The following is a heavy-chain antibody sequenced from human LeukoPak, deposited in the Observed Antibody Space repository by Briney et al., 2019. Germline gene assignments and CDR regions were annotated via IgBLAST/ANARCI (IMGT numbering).Heavy chain of an antibody. CDR2: IYYSGST. J-gene: IGHJ4*02. V-gene: IGHV4-59*08. D-gene: IGHD3-10*01. CDR1: SGSISSYY. Sequence: SETLSLTCTVSSGSISSYYWSWIRQPPGKGLEWIGYIYYSGSTNYNPSLKSRVTISVDTSKNQFSLKLRSVTAADTAVYYCARLDQWFGGSFDYWGQGTLVTVSS. CDR3: ARLDQWFGGSFDY.